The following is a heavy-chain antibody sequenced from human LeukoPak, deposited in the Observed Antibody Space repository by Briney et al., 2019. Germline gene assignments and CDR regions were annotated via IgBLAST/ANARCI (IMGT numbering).Heavy chain of an antibody. V-gene: IGHV3-53*01. D-gene: IGHD2-8*02. CDR2: IYSGGST. Sequence: PGGSLRLSRAASGFTVSSNFMSWVRQAPGKGLEWVSVIYSGGSTYYADSVKGRFTISRDKSKNTLYLQMNSLRAEDPAVYYCARDRTASPHAFEIWGQGTMVTVSS. CDR1: GFTVSSNF. CDR3: ARDRTASPHAFEI. J-gene: IGHJ3*02.